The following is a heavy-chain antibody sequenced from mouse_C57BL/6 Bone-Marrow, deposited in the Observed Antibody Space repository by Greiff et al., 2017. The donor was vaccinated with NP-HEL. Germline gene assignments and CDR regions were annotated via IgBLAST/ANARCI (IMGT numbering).Heavy chain of an antibody. Sequence: EVMLVESGGGLVQPGESLKLSCESNEYEFPSHDMSWVRKTPEKRLELVAAINSDGGSTYYPDTMERRFIISRDNTKKTLYLQMSSLRSEDTALYYCASYDGYSYYYAMDYWGQGTSVTVSS. CDR2: INSDGGST. CDR3: ASYDGYSYYYAMDY. D-gene: IGHD2-3*01. J-gene: IGHJ4*01. V-gene: IGHV5-2*01. CDR1: EYEFPSHD.